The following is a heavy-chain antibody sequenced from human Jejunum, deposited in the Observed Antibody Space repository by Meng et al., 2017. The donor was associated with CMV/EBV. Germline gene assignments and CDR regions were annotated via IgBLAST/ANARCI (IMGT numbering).Heavy chain of an antibody. D-gene: IGHD2-15*01. J-gene: IGHJ6*02. CDR1: GFTFSSYW. V-gene: IGHV3-74*01. Sequence: ASGFTFSSYWMHWVRQAPGKGLVWVSRINSDGSSTSYADSVKGRFSISRDNAKNTLYLQMNSLRAEDTAVYYCARLGYTRYYGMDVWGQGTTVTVSS. CDR2: INSDGSST. CDR3: ARLGYTRYYGMDV.